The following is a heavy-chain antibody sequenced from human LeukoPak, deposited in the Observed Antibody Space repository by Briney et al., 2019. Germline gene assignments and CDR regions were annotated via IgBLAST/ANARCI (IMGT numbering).Heavy chain of an antibody. CDR1: GFTFGGSA. J-gene: IGHJ5*02. D-gene: IGHD6-13*01. CDR2: IREKANNYAT. V-gene: IGHV3-73*01. Sequence: GSLRLSCAASGFTFGGSAVQWVRQASGKGLEWVGRIREKANNYATAYAASVKGRFTISRDDSKNTAYLQMNSLKTEDTAVYYCTRQSGNSSWYDDWFDPWGQGTLVTVSS. CDR3: TRQSGNSSWYDDWFDP.